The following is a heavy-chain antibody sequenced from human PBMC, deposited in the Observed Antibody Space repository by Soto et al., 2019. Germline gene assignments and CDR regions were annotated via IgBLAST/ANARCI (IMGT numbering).Heavy chain of an antibody. V-gene: IGHV3-30-3*01. Sequence: PGGSLRLSCAASGFTFSSYAMHWVRQAPGKGLEWVAVISYDGSNKYYADSVKGRFTISRDNSKNTLYLQMNSLRAEDTAVYYCARARLDTMIVVVIKTPPDSWGQGALVTVSS. CDR2: ISYDGSNK. D-gene: IGHD3-22*01. CDR3: ARARLDTMIVVVIKTPPDS. J-gene: IGHJ5*01. CDR1: GFTFSSYA.